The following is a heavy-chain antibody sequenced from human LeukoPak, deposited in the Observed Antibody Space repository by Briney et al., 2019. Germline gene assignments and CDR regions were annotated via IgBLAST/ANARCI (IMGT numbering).Heavy chain of an antibody. V-gene: IGHV1-69*13. J-gene: IGHJ4*02. D-gene: IGHD2-2*01. CDR2: IIPIFGTA. CDR1: GGTFSSYA. Sequence: SVKVSCKASGGTFSSYAISWVRQAPGQGLEWMGGIIPIFGTADYAQKFQGRVTITADESTSTAYMELSSLRSEDTAVYYCARALYCSSTSCYGTFDYWGQGTLVTVSS. CDR3: ARALYCSSTSCYGTFDY.